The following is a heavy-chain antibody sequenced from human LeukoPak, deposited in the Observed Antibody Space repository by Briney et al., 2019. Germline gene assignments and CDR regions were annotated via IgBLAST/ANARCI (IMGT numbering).Heavy chain of an antibody. D-gene: IGHD5-12*01. CDR2: IKEDGSEK. Sequence: GGSLRLSCAASGFTFSTYWMSWVRQAPGKGLEWVANIKEDGSEKYYGDSVKGRFTISRDNAKNSLYLEMNSLRVEDTAVYYCARGGYSFDYLGQGTLVTVSS. CDR3: ARGGYSFDY. V-gene: IGHV3-7*01. J-gene: IGHJ4*02. CDR1: GFTFSTYW.